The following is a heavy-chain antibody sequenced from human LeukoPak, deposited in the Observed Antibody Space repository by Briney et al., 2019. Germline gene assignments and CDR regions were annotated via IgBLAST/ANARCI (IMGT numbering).Heavy chain of an antibody. J-gene: IGHJ6*03. CDR1: GFTFSSYE. CDR2: ISSSGSTI. Sequence: GGSLRLSCAAPGFTFSSYEMNWVRQAPGKGLEWVSYISSSGSTIYYADSVKGRFTISRDNAKNSLYLQMNSLRAEDTAVYYCARGVEMATILADWYYYMDVWGKGTTVTISS. CDR3: ARGVEMATILADWYYYMDV. D-gene: IGHD5-24*01. V-gene: IGHV3-48*03.